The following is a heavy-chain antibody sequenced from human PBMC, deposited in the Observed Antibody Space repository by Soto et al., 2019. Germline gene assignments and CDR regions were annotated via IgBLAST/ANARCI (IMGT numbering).Heavy chain of an antibody. CDR3: ARELQYSSSSSKFDP. CDR2: TYYRSKWYN. CDR1: GDSVSSNSAA. D-gene: IGHD6-6*01. V-gene: IGHV6-1*01. J-gene: IGHJ5*02. Sequence: SQTLSLTCAISGDSVSSNSAAWNWIRQSPSRGLEWLGRTYYRSKWYNDYAVSVKSRITIYPDTSKNQFSLQLNSVTPEDTVVYYCARELQYSSSSSKFDPWGQGTLVTVSS.